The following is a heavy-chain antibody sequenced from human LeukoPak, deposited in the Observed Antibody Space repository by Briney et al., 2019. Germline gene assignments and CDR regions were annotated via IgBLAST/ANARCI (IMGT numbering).Heavy chain of an antibody. J-gene: IGHJ5*02. D-gene: IGHD6-25*01. V-gene: IGHV4-39*01. CDR2: IYYSETT. CDR1: GGSISSNNYY. CDR3: ARQGPGISATGFDP. Sequence: SETLSLTCTVSGGSISSNNYYWGWIRQPPGKGLEWIGTIYYSETTYYNPSLKSRVTMSVDKSQNQSSLKLSSVTAADTAVYYCARQGPGISATGFDPWGQGTLVTVSS.